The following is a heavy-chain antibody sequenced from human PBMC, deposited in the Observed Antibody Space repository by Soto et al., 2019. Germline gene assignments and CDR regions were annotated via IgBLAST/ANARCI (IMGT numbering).Heavy chain of an antibody. CDR2: IMSDGSGT. D-gene: IGHD3-16*01. CDR3: ARSRGSGGVEYDMDV. J-gene: IGHJ6*02. Sequence: EVQLVESGGGLVQPGGSLRLSCAASGFTFSSYWMHWVRQGPGEGLVWVSRIMSDGSGTTYADSVKGRFTISRDNAKNTLYLQMNSLRAEDTGVCHCARSRGSGGVEYDMDVWGQGTTVTVSS. CDR1: GFTFSSYW. V-gene: IGHV3-74*01.